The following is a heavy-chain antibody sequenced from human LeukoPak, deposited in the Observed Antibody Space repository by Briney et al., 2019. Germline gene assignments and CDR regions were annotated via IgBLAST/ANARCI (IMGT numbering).Heavy chain of an antibody. D-gene: IGHD2-21*01. Sequence: EASVTVSCKASGYTFTGYYLHWVRQAPGQGLEWMGWINPNSGDTNYAQKFQGSVTMTRDTSITTAYMELTRLRSDDTAVYYCAREGVNYVDYWGQGTLVTVSS. V-gene: IGHV1-2*02. CDR2: INPNSGDT. CDR1: GYTFTGYY. CDR3: AREGVNYVDY. J-gene: IGHJ4*02.